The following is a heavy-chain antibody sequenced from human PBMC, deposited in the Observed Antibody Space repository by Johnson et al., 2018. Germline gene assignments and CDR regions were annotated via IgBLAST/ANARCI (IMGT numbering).Heavy chain of an antibody. Sequence: QVQLQESGGGAVQPGRSLRLSCAASGFSFTNHAMYWVRQAPGKGLEWVAHISDGGSKTHYADSVRGRFTISRDNSNNTLYLHLNSLRLEDTAIYYCVSSNRNEGGTYCDHWGQGTLVTVSS. D-gene: IGHD1-1*01. J-gene: IGHJ4*02. CDR3: VSSNRNEGGTYCDH. CDR1: GFSFTNHA. V-gene: IGHV3-30-3*01. CDR2: ISDGGSKT.